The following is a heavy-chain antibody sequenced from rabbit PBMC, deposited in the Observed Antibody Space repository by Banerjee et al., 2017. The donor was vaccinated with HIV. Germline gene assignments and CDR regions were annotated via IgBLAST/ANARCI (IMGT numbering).Heavy chain of an antibody. Sequence: QSLEESGGDLVTPGGTLTLTCTASGFTISSYHMCWVRQAPGKGLEWIACINTISGDTVYATWAKGRFTISKASWTTVTLQMTSLTAADTASYFCARDLAGVIGWNFNLWGPGTLVTVS. CDR3: ARDLAGVIGWNFNL. V-gene: IGHV1S40*01. CDR1: GFTISSYH. D-gene: IGHD4-1*01. CDR2: INTISGDT. J-gene: IGHJ4*01.